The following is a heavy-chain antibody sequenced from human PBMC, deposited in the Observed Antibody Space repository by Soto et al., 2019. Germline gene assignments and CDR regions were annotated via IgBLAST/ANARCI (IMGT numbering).Heavy chain of an antibody. CDR3: ARALDWGYDYIWGSYSIFDY. CDR1: GGXICSYY. Sequence: SETLSLTCTVSGGXICSYYWSWIRQPPGKGLEWIGYIYYSGSTNYNPSLKSRVTISVDTSKNQFSLKLSSVTAADTAVYYCARALDWGYDYIWGSYSIFDYWGQGTLVTVSS. V-gene: IGHV4-59*01. D-gene: IGHD3-16*01. J-gene: IGHJ4*02. CDR2: IYYSGST.